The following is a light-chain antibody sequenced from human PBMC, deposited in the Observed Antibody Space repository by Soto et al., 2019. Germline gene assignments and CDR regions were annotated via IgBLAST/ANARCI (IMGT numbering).Light chain of an antibody. Sequence: QSALTQPPSASGSRGQAVTISCTGTNRDVGHYNYVSWYQQHPGKAPKLIIYVVTKRPSGVPDRFSGSKSGNTASLTVSGLQPEDEADYYCSSYAASNNLMFGGGTKLTVL. CDR2: VVT. CDR1: NRDVGHYNY. V-gene: IGLV2-8*01. J-gene: IGLJ3*02. CDR3: SSYAASNNLM.